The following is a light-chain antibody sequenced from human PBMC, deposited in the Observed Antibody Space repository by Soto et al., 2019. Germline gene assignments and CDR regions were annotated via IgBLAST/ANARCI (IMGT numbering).Light chain of an antibody. CDR3: SSHAGSKRI. J-gene: IGLJ1*01. CDR2: EVS. CDR1: SSDVGGYNY. Sequence: QSVLAQPPSASGSPGQLVTISCTGTSSDVGGYNYVSWYQQHPGKAPKLMIYEVSKRPSGVPDRFSGSKSGNTASLTVSGLQAEDEADYYCSSHAGSKRIFGTGTKVTVL. V-gene: IGLV2-8*01.